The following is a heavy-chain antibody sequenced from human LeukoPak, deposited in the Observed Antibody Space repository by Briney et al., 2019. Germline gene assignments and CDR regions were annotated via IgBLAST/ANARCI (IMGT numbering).Heavy chain of an antibody. CDR1: GFTFSSYA. CDR2: IKQDGSEK. Sequence: GGSLRLSCAASGFTFSSYAMSWVRQAPGKGLEWVANIKQDGSEKYYVDSVKGRFTISRDNAKNSLYLQMNSLRAEDTAVYYCARAIGTPKDDYYYYGMDVWGQGTTVTVSS. CDR3: ARAIGTPKDDYYYYGMDV. D-gene: IGHD1-1*01. J-gene: IGHJ6*02. V-gene: IGHV3-7*01.